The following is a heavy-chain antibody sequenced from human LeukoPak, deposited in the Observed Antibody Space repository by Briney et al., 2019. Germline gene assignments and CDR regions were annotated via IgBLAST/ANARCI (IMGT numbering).Heavy chain of an antibody. D-gene: IGHD6-19*01. CDR2: INQDESEK. Sequence: GGSLRLSCAASGFTLSNYWMSWVRQAPGRGLEWVANINQDESEKYYEDSVKGRFTISRDNADNSLYLHMNTLRAEDTAVYYRARFRTVAGNPLDYWGQGTLVTVSS. V-gene: IGHV3-7*03. CDR3: ARFRTVAGNPLDY. J-gene: IGHJ4*02. CDR1: GFTLSNYW.